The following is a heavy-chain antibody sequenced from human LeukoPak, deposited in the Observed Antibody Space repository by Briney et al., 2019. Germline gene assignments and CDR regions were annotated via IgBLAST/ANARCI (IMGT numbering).Heavy chain of an antibody. CDR3: ARGYCSSTSCYGGSY. CDR2: INTNTGNP. V-gene: IGHV7-4-1*02. CDR1: GYTFTSYA. J-gene: IGHJ4*02. D-gene: IGHD2-2*01. Sequence: ASVKVSCKASGYTFTSYAMNWVRQAPGQGLEWMGWINTNTGNPTYAQGFTGRFVFSLDTSVSTAYLQISSLKAEDTAVYYCARGYCSSTSCYGGSYWGQGALVTVSS.